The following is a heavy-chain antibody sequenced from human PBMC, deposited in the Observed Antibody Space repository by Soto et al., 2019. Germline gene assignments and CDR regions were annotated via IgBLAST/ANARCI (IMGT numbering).Heavy chain of an antibody. D-gene: IGHD6-6*01. Sequence: QVQLVESGGGVVQPGRSLRLSCAASGFTFSSYGMHWVRQAPGKGLEWVAVISYDGSNKYYADSVKGRFTISRDNSKNTLYLQMNSLRAEDTAVYYCAKSSGGHYYYGMDVWGQGTTVTVSS. J-gene: IGHJ6*02. CDR3: AKSSGGHYYYGMDV. V-gene: IGHV3-30*18. CDR2: ISYDGSNK. CDR1: GFTFSSYG.